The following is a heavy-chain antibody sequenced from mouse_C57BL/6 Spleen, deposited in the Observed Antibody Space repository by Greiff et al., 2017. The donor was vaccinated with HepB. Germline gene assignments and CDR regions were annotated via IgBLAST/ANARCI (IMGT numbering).Heavy chain of an antibody. CDR2: SRNKANDYTT. V-gene: IGHV7-1*01. J-gene: IGHJ4*01. Sequence: EVQVVESGGGLVQSGRSLRLSCATSGFTFSDFYMEWVRQAPGKGLEWIAASRNKANDYTTEYSASVKGRFIVSRDTSQSILYLQMNALRAEDTAIYYCARDSYDAMDYLGQGTSVTVSS. CDR1: GFTFSDFY. CDR3: ARDSYDAMDY.